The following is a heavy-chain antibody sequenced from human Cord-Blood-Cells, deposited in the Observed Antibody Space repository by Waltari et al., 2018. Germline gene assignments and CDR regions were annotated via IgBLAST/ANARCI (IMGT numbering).Heavy chain of an antibody. J-gene: IGHJ4*02. D-gene: IGHD7-27*01. CDR2: MNPNRGST. CDR1: GYTFTGYY. V-gene: IGHV1-2*02. CDR3: ARPLELGTEGEY. Sequence: HVQLVQSGAEVKKPGASVKVSCKASGYTFTGYYMHWVRQAPGQGLEWMGGMNPNRGSTNDAQNFQGRVTMTRDTSISTAYMELSRLRSDDTAVYYCARPLELGTEGEYWGQGTLGTVSS.